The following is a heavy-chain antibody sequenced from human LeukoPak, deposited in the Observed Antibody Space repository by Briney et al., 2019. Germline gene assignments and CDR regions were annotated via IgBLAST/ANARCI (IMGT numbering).Heavy chain of an antibody. Sequence: GGSLRLSCPASGFTFSSYGMHWVRQAPGKGLEWVAVIWYDGSNKYYADSVKGRFTISRDNSKNTLYLQMNSLRAEDTAVYYCAKDGDTNYAFDIWGQGTMVTVSS. CDR2: IWYDGSNK. V-gene: IGHV3-33*06. J-gene: IGHJ3*02. D-gene: IGHD2-8*01. CDR1: GFTFSSYG. CDR3: AKDGDTNYAFDI.